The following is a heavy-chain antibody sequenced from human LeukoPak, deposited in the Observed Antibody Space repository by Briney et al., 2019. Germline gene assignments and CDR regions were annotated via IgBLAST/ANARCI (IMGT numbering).Heavy chain of an antibody. CDR2: INGDGGST. D-gene: IGHD1-1*01. CDR1: GFTFKNAW. V-gene: IGHV3-23*01. J-gene: IGHJ4*02. Sequence: GGSLRLSCAASGFTFKNAWMSWVRQAPGKGLEWVSSINGDGGSTYYADSVKGRFTISRDNSKNTVYLQMNSLRVEDTAMYYCAKDDPTGTYVWGQGTLVTVSS. CDR3: AKDDPTGTYV.